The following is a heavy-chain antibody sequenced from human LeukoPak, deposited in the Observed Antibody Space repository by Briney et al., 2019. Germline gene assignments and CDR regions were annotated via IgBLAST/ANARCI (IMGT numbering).Heavy chain of an antibody. Sequence: PSETLSLTCTVSGGSISSGGYYWSWIRQHPGKGLEWIGYIYYSGSTYYNPSLKSRVTISVDTSKNQFSLKLSSVTAADTAVYYCARVRLGELSFFDYWGQGTLVTVSS. D-gene: IGHD3-16*02. CDR2: IYYSGST. CDR3: ARVRLGELSFFDY. J-gene: IGHJ4*02. V-gene: IGHV4-31*03. CDR1: GGSISSGGYY.